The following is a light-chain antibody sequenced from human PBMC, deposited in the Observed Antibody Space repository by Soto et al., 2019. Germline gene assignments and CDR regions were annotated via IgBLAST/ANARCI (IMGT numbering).Light chain of an antibody. J-gene: IGKJ1*01. CDR2: GAS. Sequence: EIVLTQSPGTLSLSPGERATLSCRASQSVSSSYLAWYQQKPGQAPRLLIYGASSRATGIPDRSSSSGSGTDFTLTISRLEPEDFAVYYCQQYGSSPTWTFGQGTKVDIK. V-gene: IGKV3-20*01. CDR1: QSVSSSY. CDR3: QQYGSSPTWT.